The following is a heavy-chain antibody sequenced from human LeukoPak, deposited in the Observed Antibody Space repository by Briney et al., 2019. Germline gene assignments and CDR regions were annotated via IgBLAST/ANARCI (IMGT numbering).Heavy chain of an antibody. Sequence: SGGSLRLSCAASGFTFSSYAMHWVRQAPGKGLEWVAVISYDGSNKYYADSVKGRFTISRDNSKNTLYLQMNSLRAEDTAVYYCAREGCSSTSCYIGDYWGQGTLVTVSS. CDR3: AREGCSSTSCYIGDY. D-gene: IGHD2-2*02. V-gene: IGHV3-30-3*01. CDR1: GFTFSSYA. J-gene: IGHJ4*02. CDR2: ISYDGSNK.